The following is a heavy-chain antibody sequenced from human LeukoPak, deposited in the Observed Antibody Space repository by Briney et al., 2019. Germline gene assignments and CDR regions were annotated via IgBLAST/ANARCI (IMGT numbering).Heavy chain of an antibody. CDR1: GGTFSSYA. CDR3: STLGNSDAFDI. D-gene: IGHD4-23*01. J-gene: IGHJ3*02. Sequence: SVKVSCKASGGTFSSYAISWVRQAPGQGLEWMGRIIPILGIANYAQKFQSRVTITADKSTSTAYMELSSLRSEDTAVYYCSTLGNSDAFDIWGQGTMVTVSS. CDR2: IIPILGIA. V-gene: IGHV1-69*04.